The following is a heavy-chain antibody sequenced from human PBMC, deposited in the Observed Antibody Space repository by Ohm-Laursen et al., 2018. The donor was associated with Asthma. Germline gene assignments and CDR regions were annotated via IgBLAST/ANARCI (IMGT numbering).Heavy chain of an antibody. J-gene: IGHJ4*02. CDR2: INQDGSIW. CDR1: GFTFSNHW. Sequence: RLSCAASGFTFSNHWMTWVRQAPGRGLEWVANINQDGSIWGYVDSVKGRFAISRDNAHNSLYLQMNSLRAEDTAFYYCAVSIYAYGEGAYWGQGTLVTVSS. CDR3: AVSIYAYGEGAY. D-gene: IGHD3-10*01. V-gene: IGHV3-7*05.